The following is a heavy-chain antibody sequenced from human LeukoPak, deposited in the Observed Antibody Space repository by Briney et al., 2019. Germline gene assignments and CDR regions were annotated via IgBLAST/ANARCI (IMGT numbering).Heavy chain of an antibody. D-gene: IGHD1/OR15-1a*01. CDR1: GYSFTSYW. CDR3: ARRRTGTYYFDY. Sequence: GESLKISCEGSGYSFTSYWIGWLRQMPGKGLEWMGIIYPADSDTRYSPSFQGQVTISADKSISTAYLQWNSLKASDTATYYCARRRTGTYYFDYWGQGTLVTVSS. V-gene: IGHV5-51*01. CDR2: IYPADSDT. J-gene: IGHJ4*02.